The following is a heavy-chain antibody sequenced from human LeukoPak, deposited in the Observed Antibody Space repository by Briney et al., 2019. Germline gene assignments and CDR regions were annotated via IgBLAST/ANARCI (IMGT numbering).Heavy chain of an antibody. CDR1: GGSLTSHF. V-gene: IGHV4-59*11. CDR2: MFDSVNT. D-gene: IGHD5-18*01. J-gene: IGHJ4*02. Sequence: TSETLSLTCTVSGGSLTSHFWSWIRQPPGKGLEWIAYMFDSVNTKDNPSLKSRLTLSADTSKNQFSLRLSSVTAADTAVYYCATIKRGSIFGYFDFWGQGIEVTVSS. CDR3: ATIKRGSIFGYFDF.